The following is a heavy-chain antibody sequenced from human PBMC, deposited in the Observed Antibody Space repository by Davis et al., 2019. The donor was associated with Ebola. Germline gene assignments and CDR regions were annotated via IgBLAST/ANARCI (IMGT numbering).Heavy chain of an antibody. CDR3: ARGKPFGSSFWFDP. Sequence: SCAVSGGSISSGGYSWSWIRQPPGKGLEWIGYIYHSGSTYYNPSLKSRVTISVDRSNNQFSLKLSSVTAADTAVYYCARGKPFGSSFWFDPWGQGTLVTVSS. J-gene: IGHJ5*02. V-gene: IGHV4-30-2*01. CDR1: GGSISSGGYS. D-gene: IGHD6-13*01. CDR2: IYHSGST.